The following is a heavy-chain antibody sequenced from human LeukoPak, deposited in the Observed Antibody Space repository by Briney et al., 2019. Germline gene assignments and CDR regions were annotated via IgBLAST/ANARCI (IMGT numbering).Heavy chain of an antibody. D-gene: IGHD2-2*02. CDR2: ISVYNGNT. CDR3: ARTCSSSCYMVH. Sequence: GASVKVSCKASGYTFANFGITWVRQAPGQGLEWMGWISVYNGNTNYAQNLQSRVTLTTDTSTSTAYMELRSLRSDDTALYYCARTCSSSCYMVHWGQGTLVTVSS. V-gene: IGHV1-18*01. CDR1: GYTFANFG. J-gene: IGHJ4*02.